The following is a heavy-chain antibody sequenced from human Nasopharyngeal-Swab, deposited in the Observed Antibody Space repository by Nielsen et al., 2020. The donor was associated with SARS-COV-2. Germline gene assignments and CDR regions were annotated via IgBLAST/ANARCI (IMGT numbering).Heavy chain of an antibody. J-gene: IGHJ4*02. CDR3: ARAGTYYDILTGYGFGYYFDY. V-gene: IGHV4-34*01. Sequence: SETLSLTCAVYGGSFSGYYWSWIRQLPGKGLEWIGEINHSGSTNYNPSLKSRVTISVDTSKNQFSLKLSSVTAADTAVYYCARAGTYYDILTGYGFGYYFDYWGQGTLVTVSS. D-gene: IGHD3-9*01. CDR2: INHSGST. CDR1: GGSFSGYY.